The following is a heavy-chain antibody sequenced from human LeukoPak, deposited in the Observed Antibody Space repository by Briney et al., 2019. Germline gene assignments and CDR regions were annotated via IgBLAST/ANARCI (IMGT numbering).Heavy chain of an antibody. D-gene: IGHD5-18*01. V-gene: IGHV3-7*04. CDR1: GFTFSSNW. CDR2: VKQDGSET. J-gene: IGHJ5*02. CDR3: ARAYSYASEP. Sequence: GGSLRLSCAASGFTFSSNWMSWVRQAPGKGLEWVANVKQDGSETYYVDSVKGRFTISRDNAKNSLFLQMNTLRVEDTAVYYCARAYSYASEPWGQGTLVTVSS.